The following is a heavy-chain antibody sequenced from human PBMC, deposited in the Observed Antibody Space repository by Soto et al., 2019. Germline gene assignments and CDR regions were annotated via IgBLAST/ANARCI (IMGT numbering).Heavy chain of an antibody. CDR3: AREWAGLTRDRRLTTDFNWFDP. J-gene: IGHJ5*02. D-gene: IGHD6-19*01. V-gene: IGHV4-61*01. CDR1: GGSVSSGSYY. Sequence: QVQLQESGPGLVKPSETLSLTCTVSGGSVSSGSYYWSWIRQPPGKGLEWIGYIYYSGSTNYNPSLKSRVTISVDTSKSQFPLKLSSVTAADTAVYYCAREWAGLTRDRRLTTDFNWFDPWGQGTLVTVSS. CDR2: IYYSGST.